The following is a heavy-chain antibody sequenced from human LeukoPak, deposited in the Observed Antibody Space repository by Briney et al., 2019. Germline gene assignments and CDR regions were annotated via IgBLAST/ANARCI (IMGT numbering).Heavy chain of an antibody. CDR1: GFTFSSYA. CDR3: ARDWRYSYGRADAFDI. V-gene: IGHV3-30*04. Sequence: PGGSLRLSCAASGFTFSSYAMHWVRQAPGKGLEWVAVISYDGSNKYYADSVKGRFTISRDNSKNTLYLQMNSLRAEDTAVYYCARDWRYSYGRADAFDIWGQGTMVTVSS. D-gene: IGHD5-18*01. CDR2: ISYDGSNK. J-gene: IGHJ3*02.